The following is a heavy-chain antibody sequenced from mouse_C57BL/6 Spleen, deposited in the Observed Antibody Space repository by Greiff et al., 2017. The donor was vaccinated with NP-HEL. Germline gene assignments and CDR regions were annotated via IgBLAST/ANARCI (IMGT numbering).Heavy chain of an antibody. CDR1: GYSFTGYY. V-gene: IGHV1-42*01. CDR2: INPSTGGT. J-gene: IGHJ2*01. Sequence: EVQLQQSGPELVKPGASVKISCKASGYSFTGYYMHWVKQSPEQSLEWIGEINPSTGGTTYNQKFKAKATLTVDKSSSTAYMQLKSLTSEDSAVYYGARGGGTDYWGQGTTLTVSS. D-gene: IGHD4-1*01. CDR3: ARGGGTDY.